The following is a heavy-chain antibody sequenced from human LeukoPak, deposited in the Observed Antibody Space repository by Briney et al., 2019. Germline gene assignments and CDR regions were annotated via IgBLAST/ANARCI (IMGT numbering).Heavy chain of an antibody. CDR1: GFSFSVYH. Sequence: PGGSLRLSCAASGFSFSVYHMSWIRQAPGKGLEWVSHISGSGTAIDYADSVKGRFTISRDNSKNTLYLQMNSLRAEDTAFYYCAKDIGWFDPWGQGTLVTVSS. CDR2: ISGSGTAI. CDR3: AKDIGWFDP. J-gene: IGHJ5*02. V-gene: IGHV3-11*01.